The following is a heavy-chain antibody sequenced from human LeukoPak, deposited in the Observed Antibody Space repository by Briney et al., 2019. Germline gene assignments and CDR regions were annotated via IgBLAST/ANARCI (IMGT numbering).Heavy chain of an antibody. D-gene: IGHD3/OR15-3a*01. Sequence: GGSLRLSCAASGFTVGTNSMSWVRQSPGKGLEWVSVIYSGGSTYYADSVNGRFTISRDNSRNTLFLQMNSLRAEDTALYYCARSDWFIPFDYWGQGTLVTVSS. J-gene: IGHJ4*02. CDR1: GFTVGTNS. CDR2: IYSGGST. V-gene: IGHV3-53*01. CDR3: ARSDWFIPFDY.